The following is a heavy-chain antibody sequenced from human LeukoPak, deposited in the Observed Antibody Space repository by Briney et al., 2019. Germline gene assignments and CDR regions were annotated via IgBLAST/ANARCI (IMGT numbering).Heavy chain of an antibody. CDR2: INHSGST. D-gene: IGHD3-22*01. CDR3: ARHDQRPVWYDSSGPYYFDY. J-gene: IGHJ4*02. V-gene: IGHV4-34*01. Sequence: SETLSLTCAVYGGSFSGYYWSWIRQPPGKGLEWIGEINHSGSTNYNPSLKSRVTISVDTSKNQFSLKLSSVTAADTAVYYCARHDQRPVWYDSSGPYYFDYWGQGTLVTVSS. CDR1: GGSFSGYY.